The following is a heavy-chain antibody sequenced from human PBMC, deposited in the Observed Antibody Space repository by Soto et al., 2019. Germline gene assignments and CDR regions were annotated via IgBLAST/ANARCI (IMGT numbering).Heavy chain of an antibody. CDR2: IYYSGTT. J-gene: IGHJ5*02. CDR3: ARYVNPYDTAVWFDP. D-gene: IGHD3-9*01. CDR1: GGSISSYY. V-gene: IGHV4-59*01. Sequence: SETPSLTCTVSGGSISSYYWSWIRQPPGKGLEWIGCIYYSGTTNYNSSLKSRVTISLDTSKNQFSLRLRSVTAADTAVYYCARYVNPYDTAVWFDPWGQGTLVTVSS.